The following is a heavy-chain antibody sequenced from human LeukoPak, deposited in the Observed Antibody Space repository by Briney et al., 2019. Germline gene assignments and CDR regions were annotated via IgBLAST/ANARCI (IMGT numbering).Heavy chain of an antibody. CDR2: IYSGGST. CDR3: AKGYCSGGSCYFGWFDP. Sequence: PGGSLRLSCAASGFTVGSNYMSWVRQTPGKGLEWVSLIYSGGSTYYADSVEGRFTISRDNSKNTLYLQMNSLRAEDTAVYFCAKGYCSGGSCYFGWFDPWGQGTLVTVSS. D-gene: IGHD2-15*01. CDR1: GFTVGSNY. V-gene: IGHV3-53*01. J-gene: IGHJ5*02.